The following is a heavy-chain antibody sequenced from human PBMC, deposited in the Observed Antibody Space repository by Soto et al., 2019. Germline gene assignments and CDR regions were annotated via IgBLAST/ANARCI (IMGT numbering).Heavy chain of an antibody. J-gene: IGHJ4*02. CDR3: AREMAALNYFDY. Sequence: GGSLRLSCAASGFTFSSYAMSWVRQAPGKGLEWVSAISGSGGSTYYADSVKGRFTISRDNAKNSLYLQMNSLRAEDTAVYYCAREMAALNYFDYWGQGTLVTVSS. CDR2: ISGSGGST. D-gene: IGHD2-15*01. V-gene: IGHV3-23*01. CDR1: GFTFSSYA.